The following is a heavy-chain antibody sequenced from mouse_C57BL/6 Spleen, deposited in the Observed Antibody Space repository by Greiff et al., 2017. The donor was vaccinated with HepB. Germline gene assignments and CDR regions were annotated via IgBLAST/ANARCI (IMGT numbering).Heavy chain of an antibody. J-gene: IGHJ4*01. CDR2: INPSSGYP. CDR1: GYTFTSYT. V-gene: IGHV1-4*01. CDR3: FYDYDDGYAMDY. D-gene: IGHD2-4*01. Sequence: VQLQQSGAELARPGASVKMSCKASGYTFTSYTMHWVKQRPGQGLEWIGYINPSSGYPKYNQKFKDKATLTADKSSSTAYMQLSSLTSEDSAVYYCFYDYDDGYAMDYWGQGTSVTVSS.